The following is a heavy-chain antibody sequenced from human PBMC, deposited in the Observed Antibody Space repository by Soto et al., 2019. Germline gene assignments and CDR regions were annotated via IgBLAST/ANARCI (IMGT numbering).Heavy chain of an antibody. CDR3: ARVTSLWFGGHYFFYVDV. Sequence: PGGSLRLSCGASGFTFSDHYMDWVRQAPGKGMEWVGRSRSKANSYTTEYAASVKGRFTISRDYSKNSLYLKMNSLKTEDTAVYYFARVTSLWFGGHYFFYVDVWGKGTTLTVSS. D-gene: IGHD3-10*01. V-gene: IGHV3-72*01. CDR2: SRSKANSYTT. J-gene: IGHJ6*03. CDR1: GFTFSDHY.